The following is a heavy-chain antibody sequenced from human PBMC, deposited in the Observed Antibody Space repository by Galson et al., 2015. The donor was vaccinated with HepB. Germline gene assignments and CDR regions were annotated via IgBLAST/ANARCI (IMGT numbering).Heavy chain of an antibody. CDR1: GLTFSSYA. Sequence: SLRLSCAASGLTFSSYAMHWVRQAPGKGLEWVAVISYDGSNKYYADSVKGRFTISRDNSKNTLYLQMNSLRAEDTAVYYCARVGHLGYCSSTSCYDHPFDYWGQGTLVTVSS. D-gene: IGHD2-2*01. CDR2: ISYDGSNK. V-gene: IGHV3-30*04. CDR3: ARVGHLGYCSSTSCYDHPFDY. J-gene: IGHJ4*02.